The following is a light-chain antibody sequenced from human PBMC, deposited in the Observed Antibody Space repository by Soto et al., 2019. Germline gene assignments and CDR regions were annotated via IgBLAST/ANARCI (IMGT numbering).Light chain of an antibody. V-gene: IGKV1-6*02. Sequence: IQMTHSPSSVSASIGDTVTITCRASQGIRNDLNWYQQKLGKAPQLLIYGASTLQSGVPSRFSGSGSGIVFTLTIRSLQPEDFATYYCLQDYNYPRTFGPGTKVDIK. CDR3: LQDYNYPRT. J-gene: IGKJ3*01. CDR2: GAS. CDR1: QGIRND.